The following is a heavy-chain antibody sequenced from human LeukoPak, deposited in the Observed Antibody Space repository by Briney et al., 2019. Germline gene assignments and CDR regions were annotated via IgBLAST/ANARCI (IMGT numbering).Heavy chain of an antibody. CDR3: ARQGGAFGPLDY. CDR1: GDSMSYSY. Sequence: SETLSLTCTVSGDSMSYSYLSWIRQSPGKGLEWIAFVHYTGTTHYNPSLRSRVTISMDTSRNQYSLRMTSVTAEDTAVYYCARQGGAFGPLDYWGQGTLVTVSS. CDR2: VHYTGTT. V-gene: IGHV4-59*08. J-gene: IGHJ4*02. D-gene: IGHD3/OR15-3a*01.